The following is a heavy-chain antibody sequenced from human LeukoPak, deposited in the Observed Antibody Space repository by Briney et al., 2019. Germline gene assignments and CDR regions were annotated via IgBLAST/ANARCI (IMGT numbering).Heavy chain of an antibody. J-gene: IGHJ3*02. CDR2: IYTSGST. Sequence: PSETLSLTCTVSGGSISSGSYYWSWIRQPAGKGLEWIGRIYTSGSTNYNPSLKSRVTISVDTSKNQFSLKLTSVTAADTAVYYCATKTPSFSGSLGAFDIWGQGTMVTVSS. D-gene: IGHD1-26*01. CDR3: ATKTPSFSGSLGAFDI. V-gene: IGHV4-61*02. CDR1: GGSISSGSYY.